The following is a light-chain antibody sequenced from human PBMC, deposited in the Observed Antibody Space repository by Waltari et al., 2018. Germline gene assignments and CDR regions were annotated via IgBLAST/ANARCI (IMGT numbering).Light chain of an antibody. Sequence: QSALTQPASVSGSPGQSITISCTGTSSDVGGYNYVSWYQQHPGKAPKLMIYEVSNRHVGVSNPCSGSKSGNPASLTISGLQAEDEADYYCSSYTSSSTLVFGGGTKLTVL. CDR1: SSDVGGYNY. CDR2: EVS. J-gene: IGLJ2*01. V-gene: IGLV2-14*01. CDR3: SSYTSSSTLV.